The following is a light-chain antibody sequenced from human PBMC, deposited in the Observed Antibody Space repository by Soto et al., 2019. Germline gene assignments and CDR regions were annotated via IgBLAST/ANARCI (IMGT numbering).Light chain of an antibody. J-gene: IGLJ2*01. Sequence: QSVLTQPASVSGSPGQSITISCTGTRSDVSSYRFVSWYQQHPGKAPKLMIYEVSNRPSGVSYRFSGSKSGNTASLTNSGLQAEDEADYYCSSYTSTSTLFGGGTQLTVL. CDR3: SSYTSTSTL. CDR1: RSDVSSYRF. V-gene: IGLV2-14*01. CDR2: EVS.